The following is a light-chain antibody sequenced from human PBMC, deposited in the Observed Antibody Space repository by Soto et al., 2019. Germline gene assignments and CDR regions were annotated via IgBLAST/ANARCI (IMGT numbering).Light chain of an antibody. CDR2: QDS. J-gene: IGLJ1*01. Sequence: SYELTQPPSVSGSPGQTASITCSGDKLGDKYACWYQQKPGQSPVLVIYQDSKRPSGIPERFSGSNSGNTATLTISGTQAMDEADYYCQAWDSSTFYVFGTGTKLTVL. CDR1: KLGDKY. V-gene: IGLV3-1*01. CDR3: QAWDSSTFYV.